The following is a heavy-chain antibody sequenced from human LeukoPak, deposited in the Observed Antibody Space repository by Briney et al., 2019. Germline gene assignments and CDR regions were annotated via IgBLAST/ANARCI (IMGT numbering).Heavy chain of an antibody. CDR1: GFTFSTYW. Sequence: GGSLRLSCAASGFTFSTYWMSWVRQAPGKGLEWVANIKKDGSEKYYMDSVKGRFTISRDNSKNTLYLQMNSLRAEDTAVYYCAKDRGYYDSSGYYYWYFDLWGRGTLVTVSS. J-gene: IGHJ2*01. CDR2: IKKDGSEK. CDR3: AKDRGYYDSSGYYYWYFDL. V-gene: IGHV3-7*03. D-gene: IGHD3-22*01.